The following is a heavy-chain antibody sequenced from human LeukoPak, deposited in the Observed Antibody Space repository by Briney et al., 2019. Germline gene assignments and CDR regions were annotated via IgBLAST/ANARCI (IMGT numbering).Heavy chain of an antibody. J-gene: IGHJ3*02. D-gene: IGHD3-22*01. CDR3: AKFITMIVDAFDI. Sequence: PGGSLRLSCAASGFTFSSYAMSWVRQAPGKGLGWVSAISGSGGSTYYADSVKGRFTISRDNSKNTLYLQMNSLRAEDTAVYYCAKFITMIVDAFDIWGQGTMVTVSS. CDR2: ISGSGGST. CDR1: GFTFSSYA. V-gene: IGHV3-23*01.